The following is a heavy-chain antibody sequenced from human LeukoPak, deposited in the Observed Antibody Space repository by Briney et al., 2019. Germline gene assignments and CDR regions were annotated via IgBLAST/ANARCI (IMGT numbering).Heavy chain of an antibody. J-gene: IGHJ3*02. CDR3: ARDYRGITMVRGTQPGCAFDI. CDR2: INPSGGNT. CDR1: GYTFTSYY. D-gene: IGHD3-10*01. Sequence: GASVKVSCKASGYTFTSYYMHWVRQAPGQGLEWMGIINPSGGNTSYAQKFQGRVTMTRDMSTSTVYMELSSLRSEDTAVYYCARDYRGITMVRGTQPGCAFDIWGQGTMVTVSS. V-gene: IGHV1-46*01.